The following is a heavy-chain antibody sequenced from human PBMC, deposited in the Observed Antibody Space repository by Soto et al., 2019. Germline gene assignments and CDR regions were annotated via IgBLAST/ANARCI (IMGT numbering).Heavy chain of an antibody. Sequence: ASVKVSCKASGYTFTSYGISWVRQAPGQGLEWMGWISAYNGNTNYAQKLQGRVTMTTDTSTSTAYMELRSLRSDDTAVYYCARDVSYYYDSSGSTPDNWSDPWGQGTLVTVSS. V-gene: IGHV1-18*01. D-gene: IGHD3-22*01. CDR3: ARDVSYYYDSSGSTPDNWSDP. J-gene: IGHJ5*02. CDR2: ISAYNGNT. CDR1: GYTFTSYG.